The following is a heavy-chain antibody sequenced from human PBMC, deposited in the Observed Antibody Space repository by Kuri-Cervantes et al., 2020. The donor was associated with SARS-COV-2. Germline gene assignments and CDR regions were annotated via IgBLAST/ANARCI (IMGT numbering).Heavy chain of an antibody. J-gene: IGHJ6*02. D-gene: IGHD2-2*01. V-gene: IGHV3-30*01. Sequence: GGSLRLSCAASGFTFSSYAMHWVRQAPGKGLEWVAVITYDKTNEYYEDSAKGRFTISRDNSKNTLYLQMNSLRAEDTAVYHCKGEDVVVPAALASGVDVWGQGTTVTVSS. CDR1: GFTFSSYA. CDR2: ITYDKTNE. CDR3: KGEDVVVPAALASGVDV.